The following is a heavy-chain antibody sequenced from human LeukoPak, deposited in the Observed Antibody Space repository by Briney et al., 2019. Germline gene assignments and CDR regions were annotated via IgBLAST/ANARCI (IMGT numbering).Heavy chain of an antibody. D-gene: IGHD3-3*01. J-gene: IGHJ5*02. CDR2: IIPIFGTA. CDR3: ARRGITWPFDP. CDR1: GYTFTSYG. Sequence: GASVKVSCKASGYTFTSYGISWVRQAPGQGLEWMGGIIPIFGTANYAQKFQGRVTITADESTSTAYMELSSLRSEDTAVYYCARRGITWPFDPWGQGTLVTVSS. V-gene: IGHV1-69*13.